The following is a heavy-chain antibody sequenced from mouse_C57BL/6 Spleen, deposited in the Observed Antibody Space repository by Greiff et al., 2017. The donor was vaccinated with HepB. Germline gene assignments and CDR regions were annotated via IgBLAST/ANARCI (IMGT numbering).Heavy chain of an antibody. CDR1: GFTFSSYG. Sequence: EVQVVESGGDLVKPGGSLKLSCAASGFTFSSYGMSWVRQTPDKRLEWVATISSGGSYTYYPDSVKGRFTISRDNAKNTLYLQMSSLKSEDTAMYYCARQGEIYYDYDWFAYWGQGTLVTVSA. J-gene: IGHJ3*01. CDR2: ISSGGSYT. D-gene: IGHD2-4*01. V-gene: IGHV5-6*01. CDR3: ARQGEIYYDYDWFAY.